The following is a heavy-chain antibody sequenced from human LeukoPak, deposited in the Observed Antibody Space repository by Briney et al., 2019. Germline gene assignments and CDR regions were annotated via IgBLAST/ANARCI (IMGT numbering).Heavy chain of an antibody. CDR1: GYTFTGYY. CDR3: ARVGQGSYYYYYMDV. Sequence: EASVKVSCKASGYTFTGYYMHWVRQAPGQGLEWMGRINPNSGGTNYARKFQGRVTMTRDTSISTAYMELSRLRSDDTAVYYCARVGQGSYYYYYMDVWGKGTTVTVSS. CDR2: INPNSGGT. J-gene: IGHJ6*03. D-gene: IGHD1-26*01. V-gene: IGHV1-2*06.